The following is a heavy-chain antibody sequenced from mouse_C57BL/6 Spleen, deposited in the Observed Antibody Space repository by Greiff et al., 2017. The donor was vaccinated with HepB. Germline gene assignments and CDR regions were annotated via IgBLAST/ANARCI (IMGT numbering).Heavy chain of an antibody. CDR3: ARDYYGSNDYWYFDV. CDR2: IDPSDSYT. D-gene: IGHD1-1*01. J-gene: IGHJ1*03. CDR1: GYTFTSYW. V-gene: IGHV1-59*01. Sequence: QVQLKQPGAELVRPGTSVKLSCKASGYTFTSYWMHWVKPRPGQGLEWIGVIDPSDSYTNYNQKFKGKATLTVDTSSSTAYMQLSSLTSEDSAVYYCARDYYGSNDYWYFDVWGTGTTVTVSS.